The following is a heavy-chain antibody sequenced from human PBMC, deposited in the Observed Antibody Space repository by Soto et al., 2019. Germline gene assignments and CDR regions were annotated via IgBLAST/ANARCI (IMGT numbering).Heavy chain of an antibody. D-gene: IGHD6-19*01. V-gene: IGHV3-33*01. Sequence: PGGSLRLSCAASGFTFSSYGMHWVRQAPGKGLEWVAVIWYDGSNKYYADSVKGRFTISRDNSKNTLYLQMNSLRAEDTAVYYCARDHGSSGFYYYYGMDVWCQGTTVTVSS. CDR3: ARDHGSSGFYYYYGMDV. J-gene: IGHJ6*02. CDR2: IWYDGSNK. CDR1: GFTFSSYG.